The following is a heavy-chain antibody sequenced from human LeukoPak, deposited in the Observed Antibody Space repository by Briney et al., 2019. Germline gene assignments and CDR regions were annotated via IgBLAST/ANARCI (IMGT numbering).Heavy chain of an antibody. Sequence: ASVTVSCKASGYTFISYYMHWVRQAPGQGLEWMGIINPSGGSTSYAQRFQDRVTMTRDTSTSTVYMELSSLTSEDTAVYYCAREDVVLVDAVRYYYYGMDVWGQGTTVTVSS. CDR1: GYTFISYY. D-gene: IGHD2-8*01. V-gene: IGHV1-46*01. J-gene: IGHJ6*02. CDR2: INPSGGST. CDR3: AREDVVLVDAVRYYYYGMDV.